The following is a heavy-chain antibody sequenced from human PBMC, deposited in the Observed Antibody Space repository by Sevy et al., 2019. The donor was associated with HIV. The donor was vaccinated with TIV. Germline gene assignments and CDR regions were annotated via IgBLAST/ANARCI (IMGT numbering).Heavy chain of an antibody. D-gene: IGHD4-17*01. CDR2: ISAYNGNT. CDR3: AREHYGGKPRDFDY. Sequence: ASVKVSCKASGYTFTSYGISWVRQAPGQGLEWMGWISAYNGNTNYAQKFQGRVTMTTDTSTSTAYMELSSLRSDDTGVDCCAREHYGGKPRDFDYWGQGFLVFGSS. CDR1: GYTFTSYG. V-gene: IGHV1-18*04. J-gene: IGHJ4*02.